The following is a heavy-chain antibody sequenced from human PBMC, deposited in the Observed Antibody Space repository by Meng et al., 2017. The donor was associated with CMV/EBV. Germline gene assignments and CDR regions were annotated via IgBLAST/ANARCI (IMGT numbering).Heavy chain of an antibody. Sequence: SVKVSCKASGGTFSSYAISWVRQAPGQGLEWMGGIIPILSIANYAQKFQGRVTITADKSTSTAYMELSSLRSEDTAVYYCARGSGIVVVPAAIGYFDYWGQGTLVTVSS. CDR2: IIPILSIA. D-gene: IGHD2-2*02. J-gene: IGHJ4*02. CDR3: ARGSGIVVVPAAIGYFDY. V-gene: IGHV1-69*10. CDR1: GGTFSSYA.